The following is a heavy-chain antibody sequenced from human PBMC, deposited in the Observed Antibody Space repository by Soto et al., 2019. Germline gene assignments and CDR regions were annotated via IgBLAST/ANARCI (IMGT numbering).Heavy chain of an antibody. D-gene: IGHD2-8*01. CDR2: ISSSGSTI. CDR3: VREAPCSNGVCQFDY. Sequence: GGSLRLSCAASGFTFSSYEMSWVRQAPGKGLEWISYISSSGSTIHYADSVKGRFSISRDNAKKSLFLQMNSLRAEDTAVYYCVREAPCSNGVCQFDYWGRGTLVTVSS. V-gene: IGHV3-48*03. J-gene: IGHJ4*02. CDR1: GFTFSSYE.